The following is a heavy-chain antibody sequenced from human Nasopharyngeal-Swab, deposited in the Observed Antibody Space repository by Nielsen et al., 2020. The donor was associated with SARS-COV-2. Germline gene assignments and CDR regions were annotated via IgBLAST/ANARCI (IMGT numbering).Heavy chain of an antibody. Sequence: WIRQPPGKAREWLAHIFSNDEKSYSTSLKSRLTISKDTSKSQVVLTMTNMDPVDTATYYCARSYDFWSGYYRYYYYGMDVWGQGTTVTVSS. J-gene: IGHJ6*02. V-gene: IGHV2-26*01. D-gene: IGHD3-3*01. CDR3: ARSYDFWSGYYRYYYYGMDV. CDR2: IFSNDEK.